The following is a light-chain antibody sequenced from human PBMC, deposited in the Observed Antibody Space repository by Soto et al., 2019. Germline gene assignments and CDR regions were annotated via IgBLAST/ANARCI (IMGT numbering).Light chain of an antibody. Sequence: EIVMTQSPATRSLSPGERATLSCRASQSVSRNLAWYQQKPGQTPRLLIYGASSRATGIPVRFSGSGSGTEFTLTISSLKYEDFAVYYCQQYNNWTLTFGQGTRLEIK. CDR1: QSVSRN. V-gene: IGKV3-15*01. CDR2: GAS. CDR3: QQYNNWTLT. J-gene: IGKJ5*01.